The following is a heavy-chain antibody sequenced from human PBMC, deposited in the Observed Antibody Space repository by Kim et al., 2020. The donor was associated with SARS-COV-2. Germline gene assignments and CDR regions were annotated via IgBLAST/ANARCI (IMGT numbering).Heavy chain of an antibody. CDR1: GFTFSSYA. D-gene: IGHD4-17*01. Sequence: GGSLRLSCAASGFTFSSYAMHWVRQAPGKGLEWVAVIWYDGSNKYYADSVKGRFTISRDNSKNTLYLQMNSLRAEDTAVYYCAKLYRGRTTVVTPEQHYGMDVWGQGTTVTVSS. CDR3: AKLYRGRTTVVTPEQHYGMDV. V-gene: IGHV3-33*06. CDR2: IWYDGSNK. J-gene: IGHJ6*02.